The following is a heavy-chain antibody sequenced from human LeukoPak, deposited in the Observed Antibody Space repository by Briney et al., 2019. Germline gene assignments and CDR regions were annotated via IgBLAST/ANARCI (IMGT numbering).Heavy chain of an antibody. CDR2: IYYSGST. J-gene: IGHJ3*02. Sequence: SETLSLTCTVSGGSISSADYYWSWIRQPPGKGLEWIGSIYYSGSTYYNPSLKSRVTISVDTSKNQFSLKLSSVTAADTAVYYCARDVVYLLRAAFDIWGQGTMVTVSS. CDR3: ARDVVYLLRAAFDI. CDR1: GGSISSADYY. D-gene: IGHD2-21*01. V-gene: IGHV4-30-4*01.